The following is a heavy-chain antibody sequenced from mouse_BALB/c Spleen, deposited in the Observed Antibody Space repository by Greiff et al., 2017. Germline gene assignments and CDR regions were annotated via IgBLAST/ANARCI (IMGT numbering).Heavy chain of an antibody. CDR1: GFTFSSYG. CDR3: ARRNLCGRVDMDY. CDR2: ISSGGSYT. D-gene: IGHD6-1*01. J-gene: IGHJ4*01. Sequence: EVKLVESGGDLVKPGGSLKLSCAASGFTFSSYGMSWVRQTPDKRLEWVATISSGGSYTYYPDSVKGRFTISRDNAKNTLYLQMSSLTSEDTAMYYCARRNLCGRVDMDYWGQGTSVTVSS. V-gene: IGHV5-6*02.